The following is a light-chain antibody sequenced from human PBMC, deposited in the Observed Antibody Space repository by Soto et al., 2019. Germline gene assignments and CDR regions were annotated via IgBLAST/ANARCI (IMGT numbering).Light chain of an antibody. CDR2: GAS. J-gene: IGKJ4*01. CDR1: QTVTNTY. CDR3: QQYGTLPPA. Sequence: EIVLTQSPGTLSLSPGERATLSCRASQTVTNTYLAWYQQKSGQAPNFLIYGASNRATGIPDRFSGSRSGTDFPLTISRLEPEDFAVYYCQQYGTLPPAFGGGTKVEI. V-gene: IGKV3-20*01.